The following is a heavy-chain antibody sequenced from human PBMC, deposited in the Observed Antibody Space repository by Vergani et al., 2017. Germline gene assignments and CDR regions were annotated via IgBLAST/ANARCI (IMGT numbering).Heavy chain of an antibody. CDR3: AXTYYDYVLGKRQGGWFDP. J-gene: IGHJ5*02. CDR2: IYYSGST. Sequence: QVQLQESGPGLVKPSETLSLTCTVSGGSVSSGSYYWSWIRQPPGKGLEWIGYIYYSGSTNYNPSLKSRVPISLDTSKNQFSLKLSSVTAAETAVYYWAXTYYDYVLGKRQGGWFDPWGQGSLVTVSS. D-gene: IGHD3-16*01. CDR1: GGSVSSGSYY. V-gene: IGHV4-61*01.